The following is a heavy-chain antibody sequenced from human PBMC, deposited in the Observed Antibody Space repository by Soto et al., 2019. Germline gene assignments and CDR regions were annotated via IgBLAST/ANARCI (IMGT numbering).Heavy chain of an antibody. CDR1: GGSVNSGSYH. Sequence: QVQLQESGPGLVKPSDTLSLTCTVSGGSVNSGSYHWSWIRQPPGKGLEWIGYIYYSGSTNYNPSLKSRVTMSVDTSKNQFSLKLNSVTAADTAVYYCARDEYYYNRGAFAIWGQGAMVTVSS. CDR3: ARDEYYYNRGAFAI. D-gene: IGHD3-10*01. J-gene: IGHJ3*02. CDR2: IYYSGST. V-gene: IGHV4-61*01.